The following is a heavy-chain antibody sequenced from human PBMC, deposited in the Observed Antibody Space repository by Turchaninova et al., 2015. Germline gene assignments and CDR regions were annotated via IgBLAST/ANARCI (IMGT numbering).Heavy chain of an antibody. Sequence: QVHLVESGGGLVEPGGSLRLSCEASGFAFSDYYMPWVRRTPGKGLELVSYISPRKEYKRYAESVKGRCSISIDNARNSLYLQIGSLRVEDTAVYYCTRDPRHGDFWGQGTLVTVSS. J-gene: IGHJ4*02. V-gene: IGHV3-11*06. CDR3: TRDPRHGDF. CDR1: GFAFSDYY. CDR2: ISPRKEYK.